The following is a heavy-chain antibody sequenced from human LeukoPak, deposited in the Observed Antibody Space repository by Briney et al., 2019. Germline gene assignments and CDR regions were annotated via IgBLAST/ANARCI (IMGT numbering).Heavy chain of an antibody. J-gene: IGHJ6*03. D-gene: IGHD4-11*01. CDR2: TIPRFGTT. CDR3: STGAYSNPGHYYHYYIDV. V-gene: IGHV1-69*05. Sequence: AAVKVSCKASGATFSIYAISWVRQAPGQGLEWMGGTIPRFGTTPYAQKVQGRVRITTDESTNTAYMELSRLRAEDTAVDYWSTGAYSNPGHYYHYYIDVWGKGTTVIVSS. CDR1: GATFSIYA.